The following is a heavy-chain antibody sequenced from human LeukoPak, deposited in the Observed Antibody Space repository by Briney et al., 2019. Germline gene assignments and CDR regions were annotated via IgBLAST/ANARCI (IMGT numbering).Heavy chain of an antibody. Sequence: GGSLRLSCAAPGFTFSSYDMTWVRQAPGKGLEWVSTISGSGVATHYADSVEGRFIVSRDNSRSTLFLLMNSLRGEDTAVYFCAKDSGNGDYVHAFEIWGQGTMVTVSS. J-gene: IGHJ3*02. CDR1: GFTFSSYD. D-gene: IGHD4-17*01. CDR3: AKDSGNGDYVHAFEI. V-gene: IGHV3-23*01. CDR2: ISGSGVAT.